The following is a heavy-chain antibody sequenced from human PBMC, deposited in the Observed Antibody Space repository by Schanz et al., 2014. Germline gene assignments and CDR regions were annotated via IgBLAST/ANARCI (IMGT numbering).Heavy chain of an antibody. V-gene: IGHV3-11*04. CDR3: ARDRRNADLDY. CDR1: GFVFGDYY. D-gene: IGHD1-1*01. CDR2: ITYNGGTI. J-gene: IGHJ4*02. Sequence: VQLLESGGGLVKPGGSLRLSCAASGFVFGDYYMTWIRQAPGKGLEWISYITYNGGTIYYADSVKGRFTISRDNAKNSLYLEMNSLRAEDTALYYCARDRRNADLDYWGQGTLVTVSS.